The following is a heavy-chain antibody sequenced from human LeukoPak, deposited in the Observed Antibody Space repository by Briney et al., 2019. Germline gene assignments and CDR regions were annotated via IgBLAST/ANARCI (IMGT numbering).Heavy chain of an antibody. V-gene: IGHV3-7*05. CDR1: GFTFSSYW. CDR2: IKQDGSEK. Sequence: QTWGSLRLSCAASGFTFSSYWMSWVRQAPGKGLEWVANIKQDGSEKYYVDSVKGRFTISRDNAKNSLYLQMNSLRAEDTAVYYCARDLETGSGWYFQSISPYFDYWGQGTLVTVSS. J-gene: IGHJ4*02. CDR3: ARDLETGSGWYFQSISPYFDY. D-gene: IGHD6-19*01.